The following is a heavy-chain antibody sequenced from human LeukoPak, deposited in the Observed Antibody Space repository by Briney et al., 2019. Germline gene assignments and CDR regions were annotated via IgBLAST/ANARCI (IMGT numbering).Heavy chain of an antibody. J-gene: IGHJ4*02. D-gene: IGHD1-26*01. V-gene: IGHV3-30-3*01. CDR1: GFTFSSYA. Sequence: PGRSLRLSCAASGFTFSSYAMHWVRQAPGKGLEWVAVISYDGSNKYYADSVKGRFTISRDNSKNTLYLQMNSLRAEDTAVYYCARDWVFLTYSGSPEGFDYWGQGTLVTVSS. CDR3: ARDWVFLTYSGSPEGFDY. CDR2: ISYDGSNK.